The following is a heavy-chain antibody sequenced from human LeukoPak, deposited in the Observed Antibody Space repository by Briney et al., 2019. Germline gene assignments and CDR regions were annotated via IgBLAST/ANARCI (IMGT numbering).Heavy chain of an antibody. CDR3: ARDRAAAGYFDY. D-gene: IGHD6-13*01. J-gene: IGHJ4*02. CDR2: IYSGGST. V-gene: IGHV3-53*01. CDR1: GFIFSNYA. Sequence: PGRSLRLSCVASGFIFSNYAMHWVRQAPGKGLEWVSVIYSGGSTYYADSVKGRFTISRDNSKNTLYLQMNSLRAEDTAVYYCARDRAAAGYFDYWGQGTLVTVSS.